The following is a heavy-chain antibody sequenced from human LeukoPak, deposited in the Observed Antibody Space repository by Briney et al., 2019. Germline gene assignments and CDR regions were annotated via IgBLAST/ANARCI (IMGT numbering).Heavy chain of an antibody. CDR1: GYTFTSYG. D-gene: IGHD3-3*01. Sequence: ASVKVSCKASGYTFTSYGIGWVRQAPGQGLEWMGWISAYNGNTNYAQKLQGRVTMTTDTSTSTAYMELRSLRSDDTAVYYCARGARFLEWLFQPFDYWGQGTLVTVSS. CDR3: ARGARFLEWLFQPFDY. V-gene: IGHV1-18*01. J-gene: IGHJ4*02. CDR2: ISAYNGNT.